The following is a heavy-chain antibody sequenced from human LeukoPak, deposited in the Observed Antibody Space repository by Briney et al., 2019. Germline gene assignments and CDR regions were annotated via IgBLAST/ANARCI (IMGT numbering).Heavy chain of an antibody. CDR2: INNRAVAT. J-gene: IGHJ4*02. V-gene: IGHV3-23*01. CDR3: AKDEKPDGKGNIDY. Sequence: GGSLRLSCAASGFXFSSYGISWFRPAPGKGREWVSRINNRAVATHYADSVRGRFFISRDNSKNTVWLQMNSLRAEDMAVYYCAKDEKPDGKGNIDYWGQGTLVTVSS. D-gene: IGHD1/OR15-1a*01. CDR1: GFXFSSYG.